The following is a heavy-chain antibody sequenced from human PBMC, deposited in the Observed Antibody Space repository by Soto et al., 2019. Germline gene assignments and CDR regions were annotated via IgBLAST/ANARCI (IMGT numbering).Heavy chain of an antibody. CDR2: ISNGGATV. Sequence: QVQLVESGGGLVKPGGSLRLSCAASGFTFSDFYMVWVRQAPGMRLEWISYISNGGATVYYADSVKGRFTISRDNGKSSIFLQVNDQTAEDPGGYYCLRCFLGVGDAFDIWGRGTTVTVSS. D-gene: IGHD2-8*01. CDR3: LRCFLGVGDAFDI. V-gene: IGHV3-11*01. CDR1: GFTFSDFY. J-gene: IGHJ3*02.